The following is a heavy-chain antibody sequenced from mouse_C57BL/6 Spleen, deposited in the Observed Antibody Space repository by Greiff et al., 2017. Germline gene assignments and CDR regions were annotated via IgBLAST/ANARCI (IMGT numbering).Heavy chain of an antibody. V-gene: IGHV1-20*01. Sequence: VQLQQSGPELVKPGDSVKISCKASGYSFTGYFMNWVMQSHGKSLEWIGRINPYNGDTFYNQKFKGKATLTVDKSSSTAHMELRSLTSEDSAVYYCARSTSEGVGFAYWGQGTLVTVSA. CDR2: INPYNGDT. CDR1: GYSFTGYF. CDR3: ARSTSEGVGFAY. J-gene: IGHJ3*01. D-gene: IGHD5-1*01.